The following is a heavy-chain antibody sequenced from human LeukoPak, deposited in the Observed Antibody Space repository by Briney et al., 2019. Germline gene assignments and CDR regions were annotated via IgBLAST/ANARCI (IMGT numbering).Heavy chain of an antibody. D-gene: IGHD3-22*01. CDR2: IYYSGST. J-gene: IGHJ4*02. Sequence: SETLSLTCTVSGGSISSGGYYWSWIRQHPGKGLEWIGCIYYSGSTYYNPSLKSRVTISVDTSKNQFSLKLSSVTAADTAVYYCARGYPGHYYDSSGSIDYWGQGTLVTVSS. CDR3: ARGYPGHYYDSSGSIDY. CDR1: GGSISSGGYY. V-gene: IGHV4-31*03.